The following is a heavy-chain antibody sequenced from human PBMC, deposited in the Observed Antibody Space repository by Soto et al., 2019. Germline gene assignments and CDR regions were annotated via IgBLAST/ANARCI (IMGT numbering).Heavy chain of an antibody. J-gene: IGHJ6*02. V-gene: IGHV3-30-3*01. CDR1: GFTFSSYA. D-gene: IGHD5-12*01. CDR2: ISYDGSKK. Sequence: QVQLVESGGVVVQPGRSLRLSCAASGFTFSSYAMHWVRQAPGKGLEWVALISYDGSKKYHADSVKGRFTISRDNSKDTLYLQMDSLRDEDTAMYYCANMVYDATRTGDYYGMAGWGQGTTVTVSS. CDR3: ANMVYDATRTGDYYGMAG.